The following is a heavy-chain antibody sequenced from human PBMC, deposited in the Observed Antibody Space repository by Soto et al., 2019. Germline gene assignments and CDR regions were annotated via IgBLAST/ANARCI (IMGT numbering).Heavy chain of an antibody. J-gene: IGHJ3*02. CDR2: INSDGSPT. CDR1: GFTFSSYW. CDR3: TSGVYGLGGNAFDI. D-gene: IGHD6-6*01. V-gene: IGHV3-74*01. Sequence: GSLRLSCAASGFTFSSYWMHWVRQTPGKGLVWVSRINSDGSPTNYADSVKGRFTISRDNAKNTLFLQMNSLRAEDTAVYYCTSGVYGLGGNAFDIWGPGTMVTVSS.